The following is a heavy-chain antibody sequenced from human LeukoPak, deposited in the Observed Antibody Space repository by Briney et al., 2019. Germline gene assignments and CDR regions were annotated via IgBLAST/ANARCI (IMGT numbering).Heavy chain of an antibody. D-gene: IGHD2-15*01. V-gene: IGHV3-33*01. CDR3: ARGLGKYCSGGSCYPPANY. CDR1: GFTFSSYG. Sequence: GGSLRLSCAASGFTFSSYGMHGVRQAPGKGLEWVAVIWYDGSNKYYADPVKGRFTISRDNSKNTLYLQMNSLRAEDTAVYYCARGLGKYCSGGSCYPPANYWGQGTLVTVSS. J-gene: IGHJ4*02. CDR2: IWYDGSNK.